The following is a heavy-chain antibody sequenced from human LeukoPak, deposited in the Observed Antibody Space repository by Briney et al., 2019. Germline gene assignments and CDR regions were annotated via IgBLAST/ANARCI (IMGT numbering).Heavy chain of an antibody. CDR1: GYTFTNYG. CDR3: ARGIVVVPAAIGWFDP. D-gene: IGHD2-2*01. CDR2: ISVYNGDT. V-gene: IGHV1-18*01. J-gene: IGHJ5*02. Sequence: GASVKVSCKASGYTFTNYGINWLRQAPGQGLEWMGWISVYNGDTDSAEKFQGRITMTTDTSTSTAHMELRSLRSDDTAVYYCARGIVVVPAAIGWFDPWGQGTLVTVSS.